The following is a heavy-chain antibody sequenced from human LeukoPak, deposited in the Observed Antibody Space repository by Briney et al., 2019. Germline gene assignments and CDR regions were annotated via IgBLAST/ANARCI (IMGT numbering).Heavy chain of an antibody. Sequence: GGSLRLSCAASGFTFSRYSMNWVRQAPGKGLEWVSYISSSSSNIYYADSVHGRFTVSRDNAKNSLYLQMNSLTAEYTAVYYCAGSSQDYFDYWGQGTLVTVSS. D-gene: IGHD1-26*01. J-gene: IGHJ4*02. CDR3: AGSSQDYFDY. CDR1: GFTFSRYS. CDR2: ISSSSSNI. V-gene: IGHV3-48*04.